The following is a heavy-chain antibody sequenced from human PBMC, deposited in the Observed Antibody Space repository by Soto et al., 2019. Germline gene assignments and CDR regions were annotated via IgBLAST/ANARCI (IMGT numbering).Heavy chain of an antibody. CDR3: ARDDYADLDY. CDR1: GGSISSYY. D-gene: IGHD4-17*01. Sequence: SETLSLTCTVSGGSISSYYWSWIRQPPGKGLEWIGYIYYSGSTNYNPSLKSRVTISVDTSKNQFSLKLSSVTAADTAVYYCARDDYADLDYWGQGTMVTVYS. V-gene: IGHV4-59*01. CDR2: IYYSGST. J-gene: IGHJ4*02.